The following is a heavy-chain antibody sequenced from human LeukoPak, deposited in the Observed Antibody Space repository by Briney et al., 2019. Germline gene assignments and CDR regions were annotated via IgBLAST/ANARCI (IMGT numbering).Heavy chain of an antibody. Sequence: GESLKISCKGSGYSFTSYWIGWVRQMPGKGLEWMGIIYPGDSDTRYSPSFQGQVTISADKSINTAYLQWSSLKASDTAMYYCARAIYCSGGSCYLSYNWFDPWGQGTLVTVPS. V-gene: IGHV5-51*01. CDR1: GYSFTSYW. J-gene: IGHJ5*02. D-gene: IGHD2-15*01. CDR2: IYPGDSDT. CDR3: ARAIYCSGGSCYLSYNWFDP.